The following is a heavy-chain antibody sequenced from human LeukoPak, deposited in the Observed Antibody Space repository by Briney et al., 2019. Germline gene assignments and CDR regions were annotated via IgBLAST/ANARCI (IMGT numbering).Heavy chain of an antibody. CDR1: GFFFSNYW. V-gene: IGHV3-7*01. CDR3: ARDEIYYDILTGYRHFDY. Sequence: GGSLRLSCAASGFFFSNYWMSWVRQAQGKGLEWVANINLDGNGRFYLDSVKGRFTISRDNAKNSMYLQMNSLRAEDTAVYYCARDEIYYDILTGYRHFDYWGQGTLVTVFS. CDR2: INLDGNGR. J-gene: IGHJ4*02. D-gene: IGHD3-9*01.